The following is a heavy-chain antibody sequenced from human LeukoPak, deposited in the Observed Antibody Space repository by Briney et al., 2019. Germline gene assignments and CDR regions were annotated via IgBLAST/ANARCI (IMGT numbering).Heavy chain of an antibody. CDR2: INPSGGST. J-gene: IGHJ3*02. V-gene: IGHV1-46*01. D-gene: IGHD3-22*01. CDR1: GYTFTSYY. Sequence: ASVKVSCKASGYTFTSYYMHWVRQAPGQGLEWMGIINPSGGSTSYAQKFQGRVTMTTDTSTSTAYMELRSLRSDDTAVYYCAREQYYYDSSGSQSDAFDIWGQGTMVTVSS. CDR3: AREQYYYDSSGSQSDAFDI.